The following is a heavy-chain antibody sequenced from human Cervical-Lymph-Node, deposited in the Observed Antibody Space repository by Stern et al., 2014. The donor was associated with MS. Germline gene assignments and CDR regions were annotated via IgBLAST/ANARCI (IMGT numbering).Heavy chain of an antibody. V-gene: IGHV1-69*01. CDR1: GGTLSNYA. J-gene: IGHJ4*02. CDR2: IIPIFGTS. Sequence: QVQLVQSGPEVRKPGSSVKVSCQASGGTLSNYAISWVRQAPGQGLEWMGGIIPIFGTSNYAQKFQDRVRITADDYTSTAYMEMYSVRYEDTAVYYCARDTGTSSGKSFDFWGQGTLVTVSS. D-gene: IGHD1-14*01. CDR3: ARDTGTSSGKSFDF.